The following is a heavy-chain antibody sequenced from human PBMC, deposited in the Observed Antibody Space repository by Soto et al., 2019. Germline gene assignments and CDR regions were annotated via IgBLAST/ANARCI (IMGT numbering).Heavy chain of an antibody. Sequence: SETLSLTYTVSGGSISSYYWSWIRQPPGKGLEWIGYIYYSGSTNYNPSLKSRVTISVDTSKNQFSLKLSSVTAADTAVYYCARLGYSITGMPRWFDPWGQGTLVTVSS. D-gene: IGHD1-20*01. J-gene: IGHJ5*02. V-gene: IGHV4-59*08. CDR1: GGSISSYY. CDR2: IYYSGST. CDR3: ARLGYSITGMPRWFDP.